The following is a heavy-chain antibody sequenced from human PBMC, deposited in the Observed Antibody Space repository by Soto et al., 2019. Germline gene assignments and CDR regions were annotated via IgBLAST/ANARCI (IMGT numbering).Heavy chain of an antibody. CDR2: IYYSGST. D-gene: IGHD1-26*01. CDR1: GGSISSGDYY. Sequence: SETLSLTCTVSGGSISSGDYYWSWIRQPPGKGLEWIGYIYYSGSTYYNPSLKSRVTISVDTSKNQFSLKLSSVTAADTAVYYCARGRGSGSYYLVSYNWFDPWGQGTLVTVSS. V-gene: IGHV4-30-4*01. J-gene: IGHJ5*02. CDR3: ARGRGSGSYYLVSYNWFDP.